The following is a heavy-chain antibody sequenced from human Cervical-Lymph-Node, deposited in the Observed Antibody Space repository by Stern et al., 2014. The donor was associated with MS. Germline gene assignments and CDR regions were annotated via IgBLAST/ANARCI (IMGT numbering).Heavy chain of an antibody. Sequence: QVQLVESGSELRKPGASVKVSCKASGYSFNRYAVTWVLQAPGQGLEWLGCLHTNTGNPTYAQGFTGRFVFSLDTSVSTTYLHISSLKAEDTAVYYCARDLRDISGYYLDSWGQGSLVTVSS. V-gene: IGHV7-4-1*02. CDR3: ARDLRDISGYYLDS. D-gene: IGHD3-22*01. CDR2: LHTNTGNP. J-gene: IGHJ4*02. CDR1: GYSFNRYA.